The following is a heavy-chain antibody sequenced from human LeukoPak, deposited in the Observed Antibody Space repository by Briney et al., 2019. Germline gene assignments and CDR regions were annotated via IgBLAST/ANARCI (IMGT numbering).Heavy chain of an antibody. V-gene: IGHV3-43*01. CDR1: GFTFDDYT. Sequence: GGSLRLSCAASGFTFDDYTLHWVRQSPGKGLEWVSLISWDGGTTSYADSVKGRFTISRDNAKNSLYLQMNSLRAEDTAVYFCARRDYDSYFDYWGQGALVTVSS. CDR2: ISWDGGTT. J-gene: IGHJ4*02. CDR3: ARRDYDSYFDY. D-gene: IGHD4-17*01.